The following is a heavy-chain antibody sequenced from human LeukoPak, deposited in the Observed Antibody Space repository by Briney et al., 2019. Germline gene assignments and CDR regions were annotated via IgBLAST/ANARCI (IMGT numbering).Heavy chain of an antibody. Sequence: GGSLRLSCAASGFTFSNYSMHWVRQAPGKGLEWVALISSGGTSEYYAASVKGVVTIYRDNRQSTLSLQLNSLRAEHTAVYYCARDSTYYDDSGSSGPRYFDNWGQGTLVSVSS. V-gene: IGHV3-30*01. CDR1: GFTFSNYS. CDR3: ARDSTYYDDSGSSGPRYFDN. D-gene: IGHD3-10*01. J-gene: IGHJ4*02. CDR2: ISSGGTSE.